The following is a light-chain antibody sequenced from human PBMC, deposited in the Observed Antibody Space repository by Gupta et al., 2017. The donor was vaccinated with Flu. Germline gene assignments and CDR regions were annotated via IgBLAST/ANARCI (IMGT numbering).Light chain of an antibody. CDR1: SSDVGGYNY. Sequence: QSALTQPASVSGSPGQWMTISCTGTSSDVGGYNYVSWYQQRPGKAPKLMIYDVSNRPSGVSNRFSGSKSGNTASLTISVLQAEDETDYYCSSYTDTSTCYVCGTGTKVTVL. V-gene: IGLV2-14*01. CDR3: SSYTDTSTCYV. J-gene: IGLJ1*01. CDR2: DVS.